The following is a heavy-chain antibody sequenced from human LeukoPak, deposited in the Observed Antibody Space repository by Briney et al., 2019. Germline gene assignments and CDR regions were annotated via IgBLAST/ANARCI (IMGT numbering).Heavy chain of an antibody. Sequence: GGSLRLSCAASGFTFSSYCMTWVRQAPGKGLEGVSGFSASDGSTYYADSVKGRFTISRDNSKNTLYLQMNSLRAEDTAVYYCAKNIGGLDYWGQGTLVTVSS. V-gene: IGHV3-23*01. CDR2: FSASDGST. J-gene: IGHJ4*02. CDR1: GFTFSSYC. D-gene: IGHD3-16*01. CDR3: AKNIGGLDY.